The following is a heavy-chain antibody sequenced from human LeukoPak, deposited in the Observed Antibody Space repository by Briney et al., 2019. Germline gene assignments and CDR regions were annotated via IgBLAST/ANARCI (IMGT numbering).Heavy chain of an antibody. V-gene: IGHV4-61*02. CDR1: GGSISSGTYY. CDR3: ARRDYGGPLDY. Sequence: SETLSLTCTVSGGSISSGTYYWSWIRQPAGKGLEWIGRVYAISGRTNYNPSLKSRVTISVDTSKNQFSLKLSSVTAADTAVYYCARRDYGGPLDYWCQGTLVTVSS. D-gene: IGHD4-23*01. J-gene: IGHJ4*02. CDR2: VYAISGRT.